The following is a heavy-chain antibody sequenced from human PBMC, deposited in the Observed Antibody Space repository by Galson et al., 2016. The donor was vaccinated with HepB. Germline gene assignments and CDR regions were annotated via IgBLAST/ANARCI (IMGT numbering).Heavy chain of an antibody. CDR3: ARDGRAYYYGMDV. J-gene: IGHJ6*02. Sequence: ETLSLTCTVSGGSVSSGSYYWSWIRQPPGKGLEWIGYIYYSGSTNYNPSLKSRVTISVDTSKNQFSLKLSSVTAADTAVYYCARDGRAYYYGMDVWGQGTTVTVSS. CDR1: GGSVSSGSYY. CDR2: IYYSGST. V-gene: IGHV4-61*01.